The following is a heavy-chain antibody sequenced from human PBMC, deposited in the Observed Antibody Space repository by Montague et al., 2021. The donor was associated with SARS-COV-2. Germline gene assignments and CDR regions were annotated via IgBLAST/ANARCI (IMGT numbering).Heavy chain of an antibody. CDR3: ARGSVDIVVVVAATPPYFDY. V-gene: IGHV4-34*01. D-gene: IGHD2-15*01. Sequence: SETLSLTCAVYGGSFSGYYWSWIRQPPGKGLEWIGEINHSGSTNYNPSLKSRVTISVDTSKNQFSLKLSSMTAADTAVYYCARGSVDIVVVVAATPPYFDYWGQGTLVTISS. J-gene: IGHJ4*02. CDR1: GGSFSGYY. CDR2: INHSGST.